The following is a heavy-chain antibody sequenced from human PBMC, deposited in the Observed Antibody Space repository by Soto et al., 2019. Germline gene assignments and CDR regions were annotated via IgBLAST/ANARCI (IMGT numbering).Heavy chain of an antibody. CDR3: ARDPRYSSSWSPFDY. V-gene: IGHV3-21*01. CDR1: GITFSSYS. D-gene: IGHD6-13*01. CDR2: ISSSSSYI. Sequence: EVQLVESGGGLVKPGGCLRFSCAASGITFSSYSMNWVRQAPGKGLEWVSSISSSSSYIYYADSVKGRFTISRDNAKNSLYLQMNSLRAEDTAVYYCARDPRYSSSWSPFDYWGQGTLVTVSS. J-gene: IGHJ4*02.